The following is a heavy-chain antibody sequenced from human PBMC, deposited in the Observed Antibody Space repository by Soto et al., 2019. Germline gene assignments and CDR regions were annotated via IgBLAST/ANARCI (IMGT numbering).Heavy chain of an antibody. Sequence: GGPLRLSCESSGFTFSSYGMHVVLHAPVKGLEWVAVISYDGSNKYYADSVKGRFTISRDNSKNTLYLQMNSLRAEDTAVYYCENSGFDYYYGMDVWGQGTTVTVSS. D-gene: IGHD1-26*01. J-gene: IGHJ6*02. CDR1: GFTFSSYG. V-gene: IGHV3-30*18. CDR3: ENSGFDYYYGMDV. CDR2: ISYDGSNK.